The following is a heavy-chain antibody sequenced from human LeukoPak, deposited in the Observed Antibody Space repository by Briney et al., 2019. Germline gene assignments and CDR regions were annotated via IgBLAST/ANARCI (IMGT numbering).Heavy chain of an antibody. CDR2: INHSGST. CDR3: ARGPDYPRYYYYMDV. Sequence: SETLSLTCAVYGGSFSGYYWSWIRQPPGKGLEWIGEINHSGSTNYNPSLKSRVTISVDTSRNQFSLKLSSVTAADTAVYYCARGPDYPRYYYYMDVWGKGTTVTVSS. D-gene: IGHD4-11*01. J-gene: IGHJ6*03. CDR1: GGSFSGYY. V-gene: IGHV4-34*01.